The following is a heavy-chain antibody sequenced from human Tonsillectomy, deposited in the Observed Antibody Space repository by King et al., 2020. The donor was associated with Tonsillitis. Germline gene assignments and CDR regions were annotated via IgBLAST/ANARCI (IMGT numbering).Heavy chain of an antibody. CDR2: TRYSGFT. J-gene: IGHJ4*02. CDR1: GGSISSSDYY. D-gene: IGHD3-3*01. V-gene: IGHV4-39*01. CDR3: ARSTTIFGVVSEY. Sequence: QLQESGPGLVKPSETLSLTCNVSGGSISSSDYYWGWIRQPPGKGLEWIGSTRYSGFTYYTPSLKSRVSISVDTSKNQFSLNLSSVTAADTAVYYCARSTTIFGVVSEYWGQGTLVTVSS.